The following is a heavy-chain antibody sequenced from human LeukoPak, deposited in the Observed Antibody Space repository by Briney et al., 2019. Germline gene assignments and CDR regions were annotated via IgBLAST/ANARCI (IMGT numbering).Heavy chain of an antibody. Sequence: AGRSLRLSCVVSGFTVTGYSMHWVRQAPGKGLEWVANIKQDGSEKYYVDSVKGRFTISRDNAKNSLYLQMNSLRAEDTAVYYCARPLWGRLHDYYGIDLWGRGTTVTVSS. CDR3: ARPLWGRLHDYYGIDL. CDR1: GFTVTGYS. V-gene: IGHV3-7*01. D-gene: IGHD4-11*01. CDR2: IKQDGSEK. J-gene: IGHJ6*02.